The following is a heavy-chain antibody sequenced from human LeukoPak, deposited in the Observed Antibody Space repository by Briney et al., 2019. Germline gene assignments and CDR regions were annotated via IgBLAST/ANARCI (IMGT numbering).Heavy chain of an antibody. CDR3: VKDIAVAGHDAFDI. J-gene: IGHJ3*02. Sequence: GASVKVSCTASGYTFSSYGFSWVRQAPGQGLEWVGWISAYDGKTEYSQKFQGRVTITRDTSASTAYMELSSLRSEDTAVYYCVKDIAVAGHDAFDIWGQGTMVTVSS. D-gene: IGHD6-19*01. CDR2: ISAYDGKT. V-gene: IGHV1-18*01. CDR1: GYTFSSYG.